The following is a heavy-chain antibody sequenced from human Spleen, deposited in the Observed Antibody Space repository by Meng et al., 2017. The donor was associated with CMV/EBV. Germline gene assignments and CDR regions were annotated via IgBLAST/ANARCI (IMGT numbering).Heavy chain of an antibody. CDR3: AHRRREGLTTDVFDS. Sequence: SGPTLVKPTQTLTLTCSFSGFSLSTPGVGVGWIRQPPGKALEWIALIYWNDDKPYSPSLKNRLSITKDTSKNQVVLTMTNVDPVDTATYYCAHRRREGLTTDVFDSWGQGTLVTVSS. D-gene: IGHD4/OR15-4a*01. J-gene: IGHJ4*02. CDR1: GFSLSTPGVG. CDR2: IYWNDDK. V-gene: IGHV2-5*01.